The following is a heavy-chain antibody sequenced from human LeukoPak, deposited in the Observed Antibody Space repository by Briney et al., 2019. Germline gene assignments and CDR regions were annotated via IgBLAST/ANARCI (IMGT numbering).Heavy chain of an antibody. V-gene: IGHV4-4*07. CDR3: ARLSTVTTSFDY. CDR2: IYTSGTT. D-gene: IGHD4-17*01. J-gene: IGHJ4*02. Sequence: GSLRLSCAASGFTFSDYYWSWIRQPAGKGLEWIGRIYTSGTTHYNPSLKSRVTMSVDTSKNQFSLKLSSVTAADTAVYYCARLSTVTTSFDYWGQGTLVTVSS. CDR1: GFTFSDYY.